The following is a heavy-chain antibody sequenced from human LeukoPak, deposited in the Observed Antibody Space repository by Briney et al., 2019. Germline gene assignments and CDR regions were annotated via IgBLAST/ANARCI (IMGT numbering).Heavy chain of an antibody. Sequence: PSETLSLTCTVTGYSISSDYYWGWIRQPPGKGLEWIGSIYHSGSTYYNPSLKSRVTISVDTSKNQFSLKLSSVTAADTAVYYCATEGTGFYYFDYWGQGTLVTVSS. D-gene: IGHD1-14*01. CDR2: IYHSGST. CDR1: GYSISSDYY. J-gene: IGHJ4*02. CDR3: ATEGTGFYYFDY. V-gene: IGHV4-38-2*02.